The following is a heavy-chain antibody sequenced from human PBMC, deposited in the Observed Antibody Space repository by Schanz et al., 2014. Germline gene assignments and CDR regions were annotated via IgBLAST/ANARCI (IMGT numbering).Heavy chain of an antibody. Sequence: EVQLLESGGTLVRPGGSLRLSCAASGFTFSTYAMAWVRQAPGKGLEWVSSINTGGDSTYYADSVKGRFTISRDNSKNTLYLQMNSLRPEDTAVYYCARGGFGEVSYFDYWGQGTLVTVSS. D-gene: IGHD3-10*01. V-gene: IGHV3-23*01. CDR2: INTGGDST. CDR3: ARGGFGEVSYFDY. CDR1: GFTFSTYA. J-gene: IGHJ4*02.